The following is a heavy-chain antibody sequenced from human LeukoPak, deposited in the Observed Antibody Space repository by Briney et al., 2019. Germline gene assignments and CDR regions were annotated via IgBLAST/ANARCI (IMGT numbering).Heavy chain of an antibody. V-gene: IGHV4-34*01. Sequence: SETLSLTCAVYGGSFSGYYWSWIRQPPGKGLEWIGEINHSGSTNYNPSLKSRVTISVDTSKNQFSLKLSSVTAADTAVYYCARRLWYNWNVRLDYWGQGTLVTVSS. J-gene: IGHJ4*02. CDR2: INHSGST. CDR1: GGSFSGYY. D-gene: IGHD1-1*01. CDR3: ARRLWYNWNVRLDY.